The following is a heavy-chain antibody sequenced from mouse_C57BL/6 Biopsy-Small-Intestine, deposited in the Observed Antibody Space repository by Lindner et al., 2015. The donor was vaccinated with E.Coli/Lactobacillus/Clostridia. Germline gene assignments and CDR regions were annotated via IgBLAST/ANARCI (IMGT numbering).Heavy chain of an antibody. CDR2: ISTYSGNT. Sequence: ASVKVSCKASGYTFTGYGINWVRQAPGQGLEWMGWISTYSGNTNYAQKLQGRVTMTTDTSTSTTYMELRSLRSDDAAVYYCARDTRFLEWSLYAFDIWGQGTMVTVSS. D-gene: IGHD1-2*01. CDR1: GYTFTGYG. V-gene: IGHV1S55*01. CDR3: ARDTRFLEWSLYAFDI. J-gene: IGHJ3*01.